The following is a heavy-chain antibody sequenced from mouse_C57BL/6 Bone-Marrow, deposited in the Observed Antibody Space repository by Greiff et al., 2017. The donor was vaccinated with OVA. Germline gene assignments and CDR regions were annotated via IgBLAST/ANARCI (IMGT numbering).Heavy chain of an antibody. Sequence: QVQLQQSGPELVKPGASVKLSCKASGYTFTSYDINWVKQRPGQGLEWIGWIYPSVGSTKYNEKFKGKATLTVDTSASTAYMELHSLTSEDSAVYFCARGDYPAGYWGQGTTLTVSA. CDR1: GYTFTSYD. CDR2: IYPSVGST. J-gene: IGHJ2*01. D-gene: IGHD5-5*01. V-gene: IGHV1-85*01. CDR3: ARGDYPAGY.